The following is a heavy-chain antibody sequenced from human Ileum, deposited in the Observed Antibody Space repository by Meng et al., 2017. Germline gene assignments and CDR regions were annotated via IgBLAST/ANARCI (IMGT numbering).Heavy chain of an antibody. CDR3: AKNGAYCLES. CDR1: GGSISGGTW. Sequence: QVQRLESGPVLVKPSGTLSLTRAASGGSISGGTWWSWVRQPPGKGLQWIGQFHPGSGAAYNPSLETRVTISVDTSKNQFSLELTSVTAADTAVYYCAKNGAYCLESWGQGTLVTVSS. D-gene: IGHD2-21*01. CDR2: FHPGSGA. J-gene: IGHJ4*02. V-gene: IGHV4-4*02.